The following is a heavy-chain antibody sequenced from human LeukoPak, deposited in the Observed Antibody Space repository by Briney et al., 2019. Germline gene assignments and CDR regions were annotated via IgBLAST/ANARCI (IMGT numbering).Heavy chain of an antibody. V-gene: IGHV3-11*04. D-gene: IGHD2-2*02. CDR3: ASTIVVVPAAIPYFDI. CDR2: ISSSGSTI. Sequence: GGSLRLSCAASGFTFSDYYMSWIRQAPGKGLEWVSYISSSGSTIYYADSVKGRFTISRDNAKNSLYLQMNSLRAEDTAVYYCASTIVVVPAAIPYFDIWGQGTMVTVSS. CDR1: GFTFSDYY. J-gene: IGHJ3*02.